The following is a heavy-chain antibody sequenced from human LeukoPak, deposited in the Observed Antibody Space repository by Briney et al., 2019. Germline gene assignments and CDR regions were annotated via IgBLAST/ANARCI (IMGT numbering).Heavy chain of an antibody. CDR3: ARGKRQDGYVYTRRSTYSFDY. J-gene: IGHJ4*02. CDR2: INHSGST. V-gene: IGHV4-34*01. Sequence: SETLSLTCAVYGGSFSGYYWSWIRQPPGKGLEWIGEINHSGSTNYNPSLKCRVTISVDTSKNQFSLKLNSVIAADTAVYYCARGKRQDGYVYTRRSTYSFDYWGQGTLVTVSS. D-gene: IGHD3-16*01. CDR1: GGSFSGYY.